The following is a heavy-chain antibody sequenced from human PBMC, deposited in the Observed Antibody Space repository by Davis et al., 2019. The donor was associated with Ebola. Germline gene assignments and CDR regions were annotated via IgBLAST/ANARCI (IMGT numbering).Heavy chain of an antibody. J-gene: IGHJ3*01. CDR1: GFTFRSYA. V-gene: IGHV3-48*01. D-gene: IGHD6-19*01. CDR2: ISSSSGTI. Sequence: GESLKISCAGSGFTFRSYAMNWVRQAPGKGLEWVSYISSSSGTIYYADSVKGRFTISRDNSKNTLHLQMNSLRVEDTAIYYCAKDTSNVWFDVWGQGTMVTVSS. CDR3: AKDTSNVWFDV.